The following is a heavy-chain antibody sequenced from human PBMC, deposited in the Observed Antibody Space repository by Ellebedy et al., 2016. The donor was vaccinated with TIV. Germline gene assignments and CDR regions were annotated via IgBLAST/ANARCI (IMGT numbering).Heavy chain of an antibody. J-gene: IGHJ5*02. D-gene: IGHD3-10*01. CDR1: DGSIDSSSNY. CDR3: ARWFGELLYVRWFDP. V-gene: IGHV4-39*01. CDR2: MYYSGTT. Sequence: SETLSLTCTVSDGSIDSSSNYWGWIRQPPGKGLEWIGSMYYSGTTYYNPSLKSRVTISVDTSKSQFSLKLTSVTAADTAVYYCARWFGELLYVRWFDPWGQGTLVTVSS.